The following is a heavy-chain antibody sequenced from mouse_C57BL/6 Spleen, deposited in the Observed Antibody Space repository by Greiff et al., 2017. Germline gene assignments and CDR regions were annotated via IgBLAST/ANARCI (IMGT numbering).Heavy chain of an antibody. Sequence: VKLLESGAELARPGASVQLSCKASGYTFTSYGISWVKQRTGQGLEWIGEIYPRSGNTYYNEKFKGKATLTADKSSSTAYMELRSLTSEDSAVYFCARGSNSYAMDYWGQGTSVTVSS. V-gene: IGHV1-81*01. CDR2: IYPRSGNT. CDR1: GYTFTSYG. D-gene: IGHD2-5*01. CDR3: ARGSNSYAMDY. J-gene: IGHJ4*01.